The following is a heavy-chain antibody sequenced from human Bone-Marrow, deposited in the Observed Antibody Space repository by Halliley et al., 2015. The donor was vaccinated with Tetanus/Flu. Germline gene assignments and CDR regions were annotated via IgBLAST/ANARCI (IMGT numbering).Heavy chain of an antibody. CDR3: AKDHGRGWYGIDY. D-gene: IGHD6-19*01. Sequence: LRLSCTVSGGSISSNYWSWIRQTPGKGLEWIGYIYYSGSTNYNPSLKSRVTISIDTSKNQFSLRLNSVTAADTAVYYCAKDHGRGWYGIDYWGQGILVTVSS. CDR1: GGSISSNY. V-gene: IGHV4-59*01. CDR2: IYYSGST. J-gene: IGHJ4*02.